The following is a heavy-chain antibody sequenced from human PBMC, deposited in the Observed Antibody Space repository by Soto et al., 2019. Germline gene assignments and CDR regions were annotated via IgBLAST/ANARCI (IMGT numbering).Heavy chain of an antibody. D-gene: IGHD3-22*01. CDR2: IWYDGSNK. CDR1: GFTISSYG. Sequence: GSQRLSCAASGFTISSYGMHWVRQAPGKGLEWVAVIWYDGSNKYYADSVKGRFTISRDNSKNTLYLQMNSLRAEDTAVYYCASGLYYYDSSGYYHTGYWGQGTLVTVSS. J-gene: IGHJ4*02. CDR3: ASGLYYYDSSGYYHTGY. V-gene: IGHV3-33*01.